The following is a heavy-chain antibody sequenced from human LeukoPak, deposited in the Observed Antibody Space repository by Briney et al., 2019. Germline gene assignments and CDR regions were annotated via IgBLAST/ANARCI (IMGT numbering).Heavy chain of an antibody. V-gene: IGHV4-59*12. Sequence: SETLSLICTVSGGSISSYYWSWIRQPPGKGLEWIGYISYTGSANYNPSLKSRVTISVDTSKNKFSLKLSSVTAADTAVYYCARGGYYDSSGYYLYPIYYYGMDVWGQGTTVTVSS. D-gene: IGHD3-22*01. CDR2: ISYTGSA. CDR1: GGSISSYY. J-gene: IGHJ6*02. CDR3: ARGGYYDSSGYYLYPIYYYGMDV.